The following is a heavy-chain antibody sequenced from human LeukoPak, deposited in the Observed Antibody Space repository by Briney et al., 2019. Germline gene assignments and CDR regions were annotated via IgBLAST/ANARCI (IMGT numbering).Heavy chain of an antibody. Sequence: GGSLRLSCSASGFTFSSYWMSWVRQAPGKGLEWGANIKQDGSEKYYVDSVKGRFTISRDNAKNSLYLQMNSLRAADTAVYYCARDVDYRDYWGQGTLVTVSS. CDR3: ARDVDYRDY. CDR1: GFTFSSYW. D-gene: IGHD3-16*01. V-gene: IGHV3-7*01. J-gene: IGHJ4*02. CDR2: IKQDGSEK.